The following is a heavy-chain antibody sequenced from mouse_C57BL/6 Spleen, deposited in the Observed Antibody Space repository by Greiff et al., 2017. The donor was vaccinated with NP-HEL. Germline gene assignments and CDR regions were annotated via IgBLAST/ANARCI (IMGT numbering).Heavy chain of an antibody. CDR3: TRAHITTVVATDYWYFDV. V-gene: IGHV5-9-1*02. D-gene: IGHD1-1*01. Sequence: EVMLVESGEGLVKPGGSLKLSCAASGFTFSSYAMSWVRQTPEKRLEWVAYISSGGDYIYYADTVKGRFTISRDNARNTLYLQMSSLKSEDTAMYYCTRAHITTVVATDYWYFDVWGTGTTVTVSS. CDR1: GFTFSSYA. J-gene: IGHJ1*03. CDR2: ISSGGDYI.